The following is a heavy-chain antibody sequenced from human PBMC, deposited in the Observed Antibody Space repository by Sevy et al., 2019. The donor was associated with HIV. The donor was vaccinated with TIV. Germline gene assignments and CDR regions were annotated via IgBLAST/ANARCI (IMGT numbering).Heavy chain of an antibody. CDR3: AKDLFITRIVVVGPFDY. Sequence: GGSLRLSCAASGFTFSSYAMSWVRQAPGKGLEWVSAISGSGGSTYYGDSVKGRFTISRDNSKNTLYLQMNSLLAEVTAVYYCAKDLFITRIVVVGPFDYWGQGALVTVSS. CDR2: ISGSGGST. J-gene: IGHJ4*02. V-gene: IGHV3-23*01. CDR1: GFTFSSYA. D-gene: IGHD3-22*01.